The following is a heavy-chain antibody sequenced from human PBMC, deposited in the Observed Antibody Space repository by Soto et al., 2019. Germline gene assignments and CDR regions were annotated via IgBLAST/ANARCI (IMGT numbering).Heavy chain of an antibody. J-gene: IGHJ4*02. D-gene: IGHD2-15*01. Sequence: QVQLQESGPGLVKPSQTLSLTCTVSGGSMSNGYYYWSWVRQNPGKGLEWIGHIYHSGRTYYNPSLKSRVGILVDTSKNQFSLNLNSVTAADTAVYYCARWVEASLDYFDSWGQGTPVTVSS. CDR3: ARWVEASLDYFDS. V-gene: IGHV4-31*03. CDR2: IYHSGRT. CDR1: GGSMSNGYYY.